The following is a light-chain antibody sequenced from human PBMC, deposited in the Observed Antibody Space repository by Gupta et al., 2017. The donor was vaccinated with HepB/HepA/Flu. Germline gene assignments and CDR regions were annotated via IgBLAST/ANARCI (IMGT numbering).Light chain of an antibody. CDR2: GVS. CDR1: QNVRDRY. V-gene: IGKV3-20*01. CDR3: QQHGYSPPWT. Sequence: ELVLTQSPGTLSLSSGDRATLSCRASQNVRDRYLAWYQQKPGQPPKLLIYGVSIRVTGVADRCSGSGSGTDFTLTINKCEPEEFALYFCQQHGYSPPWTFGQGTKVEIK. J-gene: IGKJ1*01.